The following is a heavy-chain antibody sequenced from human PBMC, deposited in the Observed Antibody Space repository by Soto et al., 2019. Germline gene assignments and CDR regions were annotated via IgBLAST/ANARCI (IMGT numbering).Heavy chain of an antibody. CDR2: IYYSGST. CDR1: GGSISSGGYY. Sequence: SETLSLTCTVSGGSISSGGYYWSWIRQHPGKGLEWIGYIYYSGSTYYNPSLKSRVTISVDTSKNQFSLKLSSVTAADTAVYYCARDRWGSGYDLFRWFAPWGQGTLVTVSS. CDR3: ARDRWGSGYDLFRWFAP. J-gene: IGHJ5*02. V-gene: IGHV4-31*03. D-gene: IGHD5-12*01.